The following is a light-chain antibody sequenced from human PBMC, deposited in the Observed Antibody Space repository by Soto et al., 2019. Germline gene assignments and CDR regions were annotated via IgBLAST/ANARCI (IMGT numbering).Light chain of an antibody. J-gene: IGLJ1*01. CDR3: SAYRSSSTLYI. V-gene: IGLV2-14*01. CDR1: SIDVGGYKY. Sequence: QSSLTQPASVSGSPGQSITISCPGTSIDVGGYKYVSWYQQHPGKAPKLMIYDVSNRPSGVSNRFSGSKSGNTASLTISGLQAEDEADYYCSAYRSSSTLYIFGSGTKVTGL. CDR2: DVS.